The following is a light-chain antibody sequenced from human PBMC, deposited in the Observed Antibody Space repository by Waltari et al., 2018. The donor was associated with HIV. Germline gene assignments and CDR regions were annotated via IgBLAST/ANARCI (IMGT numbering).Light chain of an antibody. V-gene: IGKV1-13*02. J-gene: IGKJ3*01. CDR1: QGIGFD. CDR2: DVS. Sequence: QLTQSPSSLSAFIGDMVTMNCRASQGIGFDLAWYQQKPGGPPKLLIYDVSKLQSGVPTRFSGSGSGTNVSLTISSLQPEDLADDFCQHYNSDPLCVFGPGTKV. CDR3: QHYNSDPLCV.